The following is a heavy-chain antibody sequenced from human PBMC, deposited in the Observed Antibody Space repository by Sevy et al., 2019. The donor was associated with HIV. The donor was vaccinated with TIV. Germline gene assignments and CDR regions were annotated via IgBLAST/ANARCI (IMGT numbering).Heavy chain of an antibody. CDR3: AREQPYDFWSAYLGGALHI. V-gene: IGHV3-7*01. CDR1: GFTFGSYW. J-gene: IGHJ3*02. D-gene: IGHD3-3*01. CDR2: IKHGGSEK. Sequence: GGSLRLTCVGSGFTFGSYWMNWVRQAPGKGLEWVANIKHGGSEKNYVDSVKGRFTISRDNAKNSLFLQMNSLRAEDTAVYYCAREQPYDFWSAYLGGALHIWVQGTTVTVSS.